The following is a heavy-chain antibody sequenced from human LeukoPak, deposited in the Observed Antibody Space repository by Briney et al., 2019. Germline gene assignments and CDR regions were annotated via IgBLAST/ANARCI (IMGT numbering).Heavy chain of an antibody. CDR2: IYYSGST. V-gene: IGHV4-59*01. Sequence: PSETLSLTCTVSGGSISSYYWSWIRQPPGEGLEWIGYIYYSGSTNYNPSLKSRVTISVDTSKNQFSLKLSSVTAADTAVYYCAGAPPWFDPWGQGTLVTVSS. J-gene: IGHJ5*02. CDR1: GGSISSYY. CDR3: AGAPPWFDP.